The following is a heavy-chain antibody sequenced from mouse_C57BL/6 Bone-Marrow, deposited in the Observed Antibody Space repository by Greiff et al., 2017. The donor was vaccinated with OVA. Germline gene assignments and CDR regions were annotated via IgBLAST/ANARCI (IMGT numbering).Heavy chain of an antibody. D-gene: IGHD2-4*01. CDR3: ARTTDYLYAMDY. CDR2: IYPGSGNT. J-gene: IGHJ4*01. V-gene: IGHV1-76*01. Sequence: QVHVKQSGAELVRPGASVKLSCKASGYTFTDYYINWVKQRPGQGLEWIARIYPGSGNTYYNEKFKGKATLTAEKSSSTAYMQLSSLTSEDSAVYFCARTTDYLYAMDYWGQGPSVTVSS. CDR1: GYTFTDYY.